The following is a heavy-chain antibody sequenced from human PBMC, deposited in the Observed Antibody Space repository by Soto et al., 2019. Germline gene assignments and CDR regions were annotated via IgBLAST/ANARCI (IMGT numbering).Heavy chain of an antibody. J-gene: IGHJ6*02. V-gene: IGHV3-23*01. D-gene: IGHD3-10*01. Sequence: GGSLRLSCAASGFTFSSYAMSWVRQAPGKGLEWVSAISGSGGSTYYADSVKGRFTISRDNSKNTLYLQMNSLRAEDTAVYYCAKLWFGELSPTSHYYYYYGMDVWGQGTTVTVSS. CDR3: AKLWFGELSPTSHYYYYYGMDV. CDR1: GFTFSSYA. CDR2: ISGSGGST.